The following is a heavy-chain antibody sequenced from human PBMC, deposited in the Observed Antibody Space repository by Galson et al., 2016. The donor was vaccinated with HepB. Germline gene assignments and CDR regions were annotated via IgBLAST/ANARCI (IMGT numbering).Heavy chain of an antibody. CDR2: ISWNSGTI. CDR1: GFTFDEYA. J-gene: IGHJ4*02. D-gene: IGHD6-13*01. V-gene: IGHV3-9*01. Sequence: SLRLSCAASGFTFDEYAMHWVRQAPGKGLEWVSTISWNSGTIHYMDSVKGRLTTSRDNAKHSLYLQMDGLKTEDTALYYCAKDMSAGAAASGCFDCWGQGTLVTVSS. CDR3: AKDMSAGAAASGCFDC.